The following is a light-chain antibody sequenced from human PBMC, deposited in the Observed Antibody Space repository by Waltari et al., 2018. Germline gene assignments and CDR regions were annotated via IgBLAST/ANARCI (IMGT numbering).Light chain of an antibody. CDR3: QSSDSSGSYVL. CDR1: TLPKEY. V-gene: IGLV3-25*03. CDR2: QDS. J-gene: IGLJ3*02. Sequence: SYGLTQAPSVSVSPGQTARITCSGDTLPKEYAYWYQQKPGQAPVLVIYQDSERPSGIPERFSGSRAGTTVALTINGVHAEDEAEYYCQSSDSSGSYVLFGGGTKLTVL.